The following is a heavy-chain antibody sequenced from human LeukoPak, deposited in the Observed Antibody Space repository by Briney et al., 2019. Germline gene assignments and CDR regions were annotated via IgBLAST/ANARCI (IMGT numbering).Heavy chain of an antibody. Sequence: ASVKVSFKASGYTFTSYGISWVRQAPGQGLEWMGWISAYNGNTNYAQKLQGRVTMTTDTSTSTAYMELRSLRSDDTAVYYCARAYRIFGVVIIPHPFDYWGQGTLVTVSS. CDR2: ISAYNGNT. J-gene: IGHJ4*02. CDR1: GYTFTSYG. D-gene: IGHD3-3*02. CDR3: ARAYRIFGVVIIPHPFDY. V-gene: IGHV1-18*01.